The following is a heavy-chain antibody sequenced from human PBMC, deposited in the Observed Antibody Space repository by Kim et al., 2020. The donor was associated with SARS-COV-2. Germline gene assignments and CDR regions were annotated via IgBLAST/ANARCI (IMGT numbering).Heavy chain of an antibody. CDR3: ARDLHLIPDGYSSGWFAFDI. Sequence: ASVKVSCKASGYTFTSYYMHWVRQAPGQGLEWMGIINPSGGSTSYAQKFQGRVTMTRDTSTSTVYMELSSLRSEDTAVYYCARDLHLIPDGYSSGWFAFDIWGQGTMVTVSS. CDR2: INPSGGST. J-gene: IGHJ3*02. D-gene: IGHD6-19*01. V-gene: IGHV1-46*01. CDR1: GYTFTSYY.